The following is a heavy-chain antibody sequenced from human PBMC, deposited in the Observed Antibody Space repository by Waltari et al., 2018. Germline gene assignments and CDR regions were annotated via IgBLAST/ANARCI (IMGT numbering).Heavy chain of an antibody. Sequence: EVQLVESGGGLVKPGGSLRLSCVASVFKFSAYAMNWVRQAPGKGLEWVSSIGSSSSFMDYADSVRGRFTVSRDNAKNTLYLQMDTLRAEDTAVYYCAREGAEQWVVEDYGMDVWGQGTTVTVSS. J-gene: IGHJ6*02. V-gene: IGHV3-21*02. D-gene: IGHD6-19*01. CDR2: IGSSSSFM. CDR3: AREGAEQWVVEDYGMDV. CDR1: VFKFSAYA.